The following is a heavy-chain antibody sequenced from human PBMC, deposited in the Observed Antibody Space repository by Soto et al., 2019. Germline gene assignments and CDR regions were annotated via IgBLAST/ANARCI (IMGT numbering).Heavy chain of an antibody. CDR3: ARYGSGRSSDYFDY. J-gene: IGHJ4*02. V-gene: IGHV4-39*01. Sequence: SETLSLTCTVSGGSISSSSYYWGWIRQPPGKGLEWIGSIYYSGSTYYNPSLKSRVTISVDTSKNQFSLKLSSVTAADTAVYYCARYGSGRSSDYFDYWGQGTLVTVSS. D-gene: IGHD3-10*01. CDR1: GGSISSSSYY. CDR2: IYYSGST.